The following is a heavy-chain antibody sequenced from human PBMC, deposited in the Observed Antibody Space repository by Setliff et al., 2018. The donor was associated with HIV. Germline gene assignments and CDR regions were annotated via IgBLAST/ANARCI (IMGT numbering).Heavy chain of an antibody. V-gene: IGHV4-30-4*08. J-gene: IGHJ4*02. CDR1: GGSFSGYY. D-gene: IGHD3-22*01. CDR2: IHYSGST. CDR3: ASRDTSRYFDDY. Sequence: PSETLSLTCAVYGGSFSGYYWNWIRQSPGKGLEWIGYIHYSGSTYFNPSLKSRVSISTDTSKNQFSLKLTSVTAADTAVYYCASRDTSRYFDDYWGQGTLVTVSS.